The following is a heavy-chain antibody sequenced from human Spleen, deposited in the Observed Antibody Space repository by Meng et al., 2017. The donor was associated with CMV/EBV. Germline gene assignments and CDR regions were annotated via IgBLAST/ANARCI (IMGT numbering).Heavy chain of an antibody. CDR2: IYYSGTT. Sequence: VSGGAVYSGSYYWSWIRQPPGKGLEWIGYIYYSGTTNYNPSLKSRVTISVDTSKNQFSLKLSSVTAADTAVYYCARATTTLTPYFDFWGQGTLVTVSS. CDR3: ARATTTLTPYFDF. D-gene: IGHD4-11*01. J-gene: IGHJ4*02. CDR1: GGAVYSGSYY. V-gene: IGHV4-61*01.